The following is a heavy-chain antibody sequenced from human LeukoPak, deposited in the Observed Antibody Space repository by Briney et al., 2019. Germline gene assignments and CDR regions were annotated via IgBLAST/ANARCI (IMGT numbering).Heavy chain of an antibody. CDR3: AKDGAAAGTAGYYYYMDV. CDR1: GFTFSSYG. J-gene: IGHJ6*03. Sequence: PGGSLRLSCAASGFTFSSYGMHWVRQAPGKGLEWVAVISYDGSNKYYADSVKGRFTISRDNSKNTLYLQMNSLRAEDTAVYYCAKDGAAAGTAGYYYYMDVWGKGTTVTVSS. D-gene: IGHD6-13*01. V-gene: IGHV3-30*18. CDR2: ISYDGSNK.